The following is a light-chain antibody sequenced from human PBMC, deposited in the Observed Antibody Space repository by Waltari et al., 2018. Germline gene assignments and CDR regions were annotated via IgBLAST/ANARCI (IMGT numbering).Light chain of an antibody. CDR2: GTS. Sequence: EIVLTQSPGTLSLSTGERATLSCRASQSVTSISLTWYQKKVGQAPRLLIYGTSSRATGIPDRFSGSGSGTEFTLTISRLEPEDFAVYYCQQYDGEVVTFGGGTKVEI. CDR3: QQYDGEVVT. J-gene: IGKJ4*01. V-gene: IGKV3-20*01. CDR1: QSVTSIS.